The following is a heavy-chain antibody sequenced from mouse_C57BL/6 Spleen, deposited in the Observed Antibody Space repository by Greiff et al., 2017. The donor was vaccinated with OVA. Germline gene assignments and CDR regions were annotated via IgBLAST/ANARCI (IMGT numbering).Heavy chain of an antibody. D-gene: IGHD1-1*02. CDR1: GYTFTDYY. CDR3: ARYYGPYFDY. V-gene: IGHV1-26*01. Sequence: EVQLQQSGPELVKPGASVKISCKASGYTFTDYYMNWVKQSHGKSLEWIGDINPNNGGTSYNQKFKGKATLTVDKSSSTAYMELRSLTSEDSAVYYCARYYGPYFDYWGQGTTLTVSS. J-gene: IGHJ2*01. CDR2: INPNNGGT.